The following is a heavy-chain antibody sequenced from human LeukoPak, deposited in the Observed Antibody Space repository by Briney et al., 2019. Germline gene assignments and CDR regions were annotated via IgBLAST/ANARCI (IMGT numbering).Heavy chain of an antibody. J-gene: IGHJ4*02. D-gene: IGHD1-26*01. V-gene: IGHV4-59*08. Sequence: SGTLSLTCTVSGGSISGYYWSWIRQPPGRRLEWIAYMSHSGTTKYNPSLESRVTISVDTSKNQFSLKLSSVTAADTAVYYCARRSGSYDGYFDYWGQGTLVTVSS. CDR3: ARRSGSYDGYFDY. CDR2: MSHSGTT. CDR1: GGSISGYY.